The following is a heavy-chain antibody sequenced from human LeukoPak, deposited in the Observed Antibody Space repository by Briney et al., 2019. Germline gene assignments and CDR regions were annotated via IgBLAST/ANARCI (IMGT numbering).Heavy chain of an antibody. CDR3: ARMGTFGVAPTNWFDP. CDR2: IYYSGST. CDR1: GDSVSSGSYY. J-gene: IGHJ5*02. D-gene: IGHD3-3*01. Sequence: SETLSLTCTVSGDSVSSGSYYWSWIRQPPGKGLEWIGYIYYSGSTNYNPSLKSRVTISVDTSKNQFSLKLSSVTAADTAVYYCARMGTFGVAPTNWFDPWGQGTLVTVSS. V-gene: IGHV4-61*01.